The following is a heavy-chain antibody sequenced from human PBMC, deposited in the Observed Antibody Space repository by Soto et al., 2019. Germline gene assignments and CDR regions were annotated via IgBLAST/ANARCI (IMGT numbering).Heavy chain of an antibody. Sequence: PSETQSLTCAVSGGSIISSNWWSFVRQPPGKGLEWIGEIYHSGSTNYNPFLKSRVTRSVDKSKNQFSLKLSSVAAADTAVYYCARERITMVRGVITGMDVWGQGTTVTVSS. D-gene: IGHD3-10*01. V-gene: IGHV4-4*02. CDR2: IYHSGST. CDR1: GGSIISSNW. CDR3: ARERITMVRGVITGMDV. J-gene: IGHJ6*02.